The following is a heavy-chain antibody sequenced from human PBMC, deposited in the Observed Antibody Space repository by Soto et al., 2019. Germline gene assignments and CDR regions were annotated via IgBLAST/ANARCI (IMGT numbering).Heavy chain of an antibody. D-gene: IGHD6-13*01. V-gene: IGHV4-31*03. CDR2: IYDSGST. J-gene: IGHJ3*02. CDR3: ARAGYTSTWYQGSFDI. CDR1: GDSINRGTYY. Sequence: PSETLSRTCTVSGDSINRGTYYWSWIRQHPGKGLEWIGYIYDSGSTYYNPSLKSRLTISVDTSQNQFSLQLTSVTAADTAVYYCARAGYTSTWYQGSFDIWGQGTMVTVSS.